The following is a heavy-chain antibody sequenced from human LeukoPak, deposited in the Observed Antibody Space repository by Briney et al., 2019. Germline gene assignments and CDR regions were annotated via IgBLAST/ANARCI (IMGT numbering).Heavy chain of an antibody. CDR1: GGTFSSYA. V-gene: IGHV1-69*13. D-gene: IGHD3-22*01. J-gene: IGHJ6*02. CDR2: IIPIFGTA. Sequence: GASVKVSCKASGGTFSSYAISWVRQAPGQELEWMGGIIPIFGTANYAQKFQGRVTITADESTSTAYMELSSLRSEDTAVYYCARREDYYDSSGPNIYYGMDVWGQGTTVTVSS. CDR3: ARREDYYDSSGPNIYYGMDV.